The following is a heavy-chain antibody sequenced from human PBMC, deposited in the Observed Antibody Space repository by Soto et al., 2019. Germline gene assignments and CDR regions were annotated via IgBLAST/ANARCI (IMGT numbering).Heavy chain of an antibody. Sequence: GGSLRLSCAASGFTFSSYAMSWVRQAPGKGLEWVSAISGSGGSTYYADSVKGRFTISRDNSKNTLYLQMNSLRAEDTAVYYCAKGRAMITFGGPFDYWGQGTLVTVSS. J-gene: IGHJ4*02. D-gene: IGHD3-16*01. CDR3: AKGRAMITFGGPFDY. CDR2: ISGSGGST. V-gene: IGHV3-23*01. CDR1: GFTFSSYA.